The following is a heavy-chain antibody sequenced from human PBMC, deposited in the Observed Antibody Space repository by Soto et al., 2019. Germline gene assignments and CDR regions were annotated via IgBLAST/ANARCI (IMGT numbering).Heavy chain of an antibody. J-gene: IGHJ4*02. V-gene: IGHV3-48*02. D-gene: IGHD2-8*02. CDR1: GFTFSSYN. CDR3: ARVAAGVSGADY. Sequence: LRLSCAASGFTFSSYNMIWVRQAPGKGLESISYISSSSGTTLYGDSVQGRFTISRDNAKNSLYLQVDSLRDEDTAVYYCARVAAGVSGADYWGKGTMVTVYS. CDR2: ISSSSGTT.